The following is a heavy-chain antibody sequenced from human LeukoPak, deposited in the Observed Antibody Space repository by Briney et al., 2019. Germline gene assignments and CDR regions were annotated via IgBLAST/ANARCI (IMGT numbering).Heavy chain of an antibody. J-gene: IGHJ4*02. CDR1: GFTSSSYD. D-gene: IGHD6-19*01. Sequence: PGGSLGLSCAASGFTSSSYDMHWGRQATGKGLEWVSAIGTAGDTYYPGSVKGRFTISRENAKNSLYLQMNSLRAGDTAVYYCARASYSSGWRYYFDYWGQGTLVTVSS. CDR3: ARASYSSGWRYYFDY. V-gene: IGHV3-13*01. CDR2: IGTAGDT.